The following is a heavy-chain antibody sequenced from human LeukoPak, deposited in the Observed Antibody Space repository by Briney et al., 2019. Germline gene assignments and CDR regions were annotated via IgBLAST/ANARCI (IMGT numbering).Heavy chain of an antibody. J-gene: IGHJ4*02. V-gene: IGHV3-30*18. CDR2: ISYDGSNK. Sequence: PGGSLRLSCAASGFTFSSYGMHWVRQAPGKGLEWVAVISYDGSNKYYADSVKGRFTISRDNSKNTLYLQMNSLRAEDTAVYYCAKNYDSSGYPTVVDYWGQGTLVTVSS. CDR1: GFTFSSYG. CDR3: AKNYDSSGYPTVVDY. D-gene: IGHD3-22*01.